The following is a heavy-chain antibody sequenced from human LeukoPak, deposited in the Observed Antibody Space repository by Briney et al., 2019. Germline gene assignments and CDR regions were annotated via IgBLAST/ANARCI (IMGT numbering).Heavy chain of an antibody. J-gene: IGHJ4*02. D-gene: IGHD2-21*01. CDR1: GFPLSSYA. V-gene: IGHV3-23*01. Sequence: PGGSLRLSCAAFGFPLSSYAMRWVRQAPGKGLEWVSATSSSDAGTYHADSVRGRFTISRDNSKNTLYLQMNSLRVEDAAVYYCARAPVTSCRGAYCHPFDYWGQGTLVTVSS. CDR2: TSSSDAGT. CDR3: ARAPVTSCRGAYCHPFDY.